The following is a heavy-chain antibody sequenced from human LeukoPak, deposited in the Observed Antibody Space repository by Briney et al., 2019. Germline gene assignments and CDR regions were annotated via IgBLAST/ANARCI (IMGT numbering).Heavy chain of an antibody. CDR1: GGSFSGYY. V-gene: IGHV4-59*08. Sequence: SETLSLTCAVYGGSFSGYYWSWIRQPPGKGLEWIGYIYYSGSTNYNPSLKSRVTISVDTSKNQFSLKLSSVTAADTAVYYCARRISYYYGMDVWGQGTTVTVSS. CDR2: IYYSGST. CDR3: ARRISYYYGMDV. J-gene: IGHJ6*02.